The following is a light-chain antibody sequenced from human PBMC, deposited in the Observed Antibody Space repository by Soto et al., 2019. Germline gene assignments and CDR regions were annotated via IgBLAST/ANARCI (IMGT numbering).Light chain of an antibody. CDR1: SSNIGSSF. CDR2: RNN. J-gene: IGLJ3*02. CDR3: AAWDDSVSGLV. Sequence: QSVLTQPPSASGTPGQRVTISCSGSSSNIGSSFVYWYQELPGTAPKLPIYRNNQRPSGVPDRFSGSKSGTSASLAISGLRSEDEADYYCAAWDDSVSGLVFGGGTKLTVL. V-gene: IGLV1-47*01.